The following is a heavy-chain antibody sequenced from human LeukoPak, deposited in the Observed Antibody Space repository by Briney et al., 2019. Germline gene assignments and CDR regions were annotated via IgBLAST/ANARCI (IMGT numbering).Heavy chain of an antibody. CDR2: ISWNSGSI. CDR3: AKDRGSGPYYYYGMDV. Sequence: GRSLRLSCAASGFTFDDYAMHWVRQAPGKGLEWVSGISWNSGSIGYADSVKGRFTISRDNAKNSLYLQMNSLRAEDTALYYCAKDRGSGPYYYYGMDVWGQGTTVTVSS. CDR1: GFTFDDYA. J-gene: IGHJ6*02. V-gene: IGHV3-9*01.